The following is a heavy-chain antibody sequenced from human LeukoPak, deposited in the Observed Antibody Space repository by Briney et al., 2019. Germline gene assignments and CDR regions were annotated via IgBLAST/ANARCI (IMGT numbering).Heavy chain of an antibody. CDR1: GGSISSYY. Sequence: SETLSLTCTVSGGSISSYYWSWIRQPPGKGLEWIGYIYYSGSTNYNPSLKSRVTISVDTSKNQFSLKLSSVTAADTAVYYCATNEGWFGENYMDVWGKGTTVTVSS. J-gene: IGHJ6*03. D-gene: IGHD3-10*01. CDR2: IYYSGST. CDR3: ATNEGWFGENYMDV. V-gene: IGHV4-59*12.